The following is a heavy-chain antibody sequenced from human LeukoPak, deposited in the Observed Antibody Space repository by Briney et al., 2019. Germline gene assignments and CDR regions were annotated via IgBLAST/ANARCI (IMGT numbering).Heavy chain of an antibody. Sequence: ASETPSLTCAVYGGSFSGYYWSWIRQPPGKGLEWIGEINHSGSTNYNPSLKSRVTISVDTSKNQFSLKLSSVTAADTAVYYCARGGRDTHSAAPVGGSIRYYYGMDVWGQGTTVTVSS. D-gene: IGHD3-16*01. CDR1: GGSFSGYY. J-gene: IGHJ6*02. CDR2: INHSGST. CDR3: ARGGRDTHSAAPVGGSIRYYYGMDV. V-gene: IGHV4-34*01.